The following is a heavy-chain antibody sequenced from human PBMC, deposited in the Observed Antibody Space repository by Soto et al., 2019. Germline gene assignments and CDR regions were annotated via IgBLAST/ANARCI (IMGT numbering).Heavy chain of an antibody. D-gene: IGHD3-9*01. Sequence: ASVKVSCKASGYTFTSYDINWVRQATGQGLEWMGWMNPNSGNTGYAQKFQGRVTMTRNTSMSTAYMELSSLRSEDTAVYYCARVEVDYDILTGLRDYYGMDVWGQGTTVTVSS. CDR1: GYTFTSYD. CDR3: ARVEVDYDILTGLRDYYGMDV. J-gene: IGHJ6*02. V-gene: IGHV1-8*01. CDR2: MNPNSGNT.